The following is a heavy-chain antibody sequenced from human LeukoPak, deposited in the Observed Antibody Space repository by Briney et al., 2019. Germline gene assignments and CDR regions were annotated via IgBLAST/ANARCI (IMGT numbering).Heavy chain of an antibody. V-gene: IGHV3-66*04. D-gene: IGHD3-10*01. CDR2: IYSGGST. CDR1: GFTVSNNY. Sequence: GGSLRLSCAASGFTVSNNYMRWVRQAPGKGLEWVSLIYSGGSTYYADSVKGRFIISRDNSKNTLYLQMNSLRAEDTAVYYCSRHIWDYYGSSYYYYMDVWGKGTTVTISS. CDR3: SRHIWDYYGSSYYYYMDV. J-gene: IGHJ6*03.